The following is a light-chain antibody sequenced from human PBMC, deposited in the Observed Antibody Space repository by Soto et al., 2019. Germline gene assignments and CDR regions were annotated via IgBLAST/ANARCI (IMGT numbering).Light chain of an antibody. CDR2: GAS. CDR1: QSISSN. J-gene: IGKJ2*01. CDR3: QQHYT. V-gene: IGKV3-15*01. Sequence: EIVMTQSPATRSVSPGERATLSCRASQSISSNLAWYQLKPGQAPRLLIYGASTRATGVPARFSGSGSGTEFTLTISSLQSEDFAVYYCQQHYTFGQGTKLEI.